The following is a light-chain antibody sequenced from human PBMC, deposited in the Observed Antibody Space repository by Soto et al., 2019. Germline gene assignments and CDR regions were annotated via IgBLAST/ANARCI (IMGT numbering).Light chain of an antibody. CDR1: SGSIASNY. Sequence: NFMLTQPHSVSESPGKTVTISCTRSSGSIASNYVQWYQRRPGSSPTTVIYARDQRPSGVPDRFSGSIDSSSNSASLTISGLKTEDEADYYCQSYDNNNVGVFGGGTKLTVL. J-gene: IGLJ2*01. V-gene: IGLV6-57*01. CDR2: ARD. CDR3: QSYDNNNVGV.